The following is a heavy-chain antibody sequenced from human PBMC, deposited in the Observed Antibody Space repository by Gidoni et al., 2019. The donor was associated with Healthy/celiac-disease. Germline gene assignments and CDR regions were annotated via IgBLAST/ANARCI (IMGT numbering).Heavy chain of an antibody. CDR2: IKSKTDGGTT. D-gene: IGHD3-22*01. J-gene: IGHJ4*02. Sequence: EVQLVESGGGLVKPGGSLRLSCAASGFTFSNAWMSWVRQAPGKGLEWVGRIKSKTDGGTTDYAAPVKGRFTISRDDSKNTLYLQMNSLKTEDTAVYYCTTDQLDYYDSSGYYGGYWGQGTLVTVSS. CDR3: TTDQLDYYDSSGYYGGY. V-gene: IGHV3-15*01. CDR1: GFTFSNAW.